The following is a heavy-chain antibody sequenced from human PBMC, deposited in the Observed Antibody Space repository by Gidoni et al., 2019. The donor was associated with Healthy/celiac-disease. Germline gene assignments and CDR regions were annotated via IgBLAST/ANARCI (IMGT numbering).Heavy chain of an antibody. J-gene: IGHJ6*02. Sequence: QVQLVESGGGVVQPGRSLRLSCAASGFTFSSYAMHWVRQAPGKGLEWVAVISYDGSNKYYADSVKGRFTISRDNSKNTLYLQMNSLRAEDTAVYYCAREPTMVRGVGVFSEGMDVWGQGTTVTVSS. CDR3: AREPTMVRGVGVFSEGMDV. V-gene: IGHV3-30-3*01. CDR2: ISYDGSNK. D-gene: IGHD3-10*01. CDR1: GFTFSSYA.